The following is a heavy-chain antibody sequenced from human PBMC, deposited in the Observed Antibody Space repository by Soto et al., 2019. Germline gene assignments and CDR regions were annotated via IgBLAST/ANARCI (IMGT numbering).Heavy chain of an antibody. CDR1: GGTFSSYA. CDR3: ARDLSWNGNYGMDV. D-gene: IGHD1-1*01. V-gene: IGHV1-69*13. Sequence: RASVKVSCKASGGTFSSYAISWVRQAPGQGLEWMGGIIPIFGTANYAQKFQGRVTITADGSTSTAYMELSSLRSEDTAVYYCARDLSWNGNYGMDVWGQGTTVTVSS. J-gene: IGHJ6*02. CDR2: IIPIFGTA.